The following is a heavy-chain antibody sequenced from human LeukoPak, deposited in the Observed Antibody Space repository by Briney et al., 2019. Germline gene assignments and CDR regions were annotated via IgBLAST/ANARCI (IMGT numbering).Heavy chain of an antibody. Sequence: SETLSLTCTVSGGSISSSSYYWGWIRQPPGKGLEWIGSTYYSGSTYYNPSLKSRVTISVDTSKNQFSLKLSSVTAADTAVYYCARGKRSIFGVVPFDPWGQGTLVTVSS. V-gene: IGHV4-39*07. CDR1: GGSISSSSYY. J-gene: IGHJ5*02. CDR3: ARGKRSIFGVVPFDP. CDR2: TYYSGST. D-gene: IGHD3-3*01.